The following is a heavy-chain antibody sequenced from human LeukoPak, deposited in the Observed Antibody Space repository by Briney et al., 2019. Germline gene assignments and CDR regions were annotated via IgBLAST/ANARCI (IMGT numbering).Heavy chain of an antibody. CDR3: ATPSSSWGRERGVGKIDY. V-gene: IGHV4-39*07. CDR1: GGSISSSSYY. J-gene: IGHJ4*02. D-gene: IGHD6-13*01. CDR2: IYYSGST. Sequence: PSETLSLTCTVSGGSISSSSYYWGWIRQPPGKGLEWIGSIYYSGSTYYNPSLKSRVTISVDTSKNQFSLKLSSVTAADTAVYYCATPSSSWGRERGVGKIDYWGQGTLVTVSS.